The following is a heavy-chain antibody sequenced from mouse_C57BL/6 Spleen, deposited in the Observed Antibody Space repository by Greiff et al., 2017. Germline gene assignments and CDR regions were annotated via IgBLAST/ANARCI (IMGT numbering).Heavy chain of an antibody. V-gene: IGHV10-1*01. Sequence: EVQLVESGGGLVQPKGSLKLSCAASGFSFNTYAMNWVRQAPGKGLEWVARIRSKSNNYATYYADSVKDRFTISRDDSESMLYLQMNNLKTEDTAMYYCVRQRGSDWYFDVWGTGTTVTVSS. CDR3: VRQRGSDWYFDV. CDR2: IRSKSNNYAT. CDR1: GFSFNTYA. J-gene: IGHJ1*03.